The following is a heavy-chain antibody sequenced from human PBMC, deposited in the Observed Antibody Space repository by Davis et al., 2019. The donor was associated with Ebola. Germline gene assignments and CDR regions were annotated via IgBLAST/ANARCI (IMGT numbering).Heavy chain of an antibody. Sequence: GESLKISCAASGFTFSSYGMHWVRQAPGKGLEWVAVIWYDGSNKYYADSVKGRFTISRDNSKNTLYLQMNSLKVDDTAVYYCTTDPNWQQLGLEYWGRGTLVTVSS. V-gene: IGHV3-33*01. CDR3: TTDPNWQQLGLEY. J-gene: IGHJ4*02. D-gene: IGHD6-13*01. CDR1: GFTFSSYG. CDR2: IWYDGSNK.